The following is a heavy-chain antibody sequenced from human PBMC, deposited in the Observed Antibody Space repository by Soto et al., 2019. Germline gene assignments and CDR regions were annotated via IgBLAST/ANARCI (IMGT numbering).Heavy chain of an antibody. J-gene: IGHJ4*02. CDR1: GFTFSRFW. D-gene: IGHD5-18*01. V-gene: IGHV3-74*03. CDR2: IYSDGSGP. Sequence: GGSLRLSCAASGFTFSRFWMHWVRQVPGKGLVWVSRIYSDGSGPMYADSVKGRFTISRDNAKSTLYLQMNSLRAEDTAVYYCATLNSFGSDYWGQGTLVTVSS. CDR3: ATLNSFGSDY.